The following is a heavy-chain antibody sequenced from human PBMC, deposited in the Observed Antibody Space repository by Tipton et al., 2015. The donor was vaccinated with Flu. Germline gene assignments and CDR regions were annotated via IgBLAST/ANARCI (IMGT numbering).Heavy chain of an antibody. CDR1: GFTFSTFW. D-gene: IGHD3-22*01. CDR3: AREEGHYYDTSGFFDY. V-gene: IGHV3-7*01. J-gene: IGHJ4*02. CDR2: INQDGSEK. Sequence: SPRLSCAASGFTFSTFWMSWVRQAPGKGLEWVANINQDGSEKYYVDSVKGRFTISRDKAKNSLYLQMNSLRAEDTAVYYCAREEGHYYDTSGFFDYWGQGTLVTVSS.